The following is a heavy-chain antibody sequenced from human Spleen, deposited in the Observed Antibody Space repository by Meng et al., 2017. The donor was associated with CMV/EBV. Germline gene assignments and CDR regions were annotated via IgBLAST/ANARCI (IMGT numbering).Heavy chain of an antibody. CDR1: GGSVSSGSYY. CDR3: ARGQVGARALDY. J-gene: IGHJ4*02. V-gene: IGHV4-61*01. CDR2: IYYSGST. Sequence: SETLSLTCTVSGGSVSSGSYYWSWIRQPPGKGLEWIGYIYYSGSTNYSPSLQSRVTMSVDTSKNQFSLKLFSVTAADTAIYYCARGQVGARALDYWGQGTLVTVSS. D-gene: IGHD1-26*01.